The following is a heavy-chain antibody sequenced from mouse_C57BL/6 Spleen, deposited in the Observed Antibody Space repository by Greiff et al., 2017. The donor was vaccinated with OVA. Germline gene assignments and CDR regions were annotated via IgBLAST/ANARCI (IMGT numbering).Heavy chain of an antibody. CDR1: GYTFTSYW. CDR2: IYPSDSET. Sequence: VQLQQSGAELVRPGSSVKLSCKASGYTFTSYWMDWVKQRPGQGLEWIGNIYPSDSETHYTQKFKDKATLTVDKSSSTAYMQLNSLTSEDSAVYDCARGGCAMDYWGQGTSVTVSS. V-gene: IGHV1-61*01. J-gene: IGHJ4*01. CDR3: ARGGCAMDY.